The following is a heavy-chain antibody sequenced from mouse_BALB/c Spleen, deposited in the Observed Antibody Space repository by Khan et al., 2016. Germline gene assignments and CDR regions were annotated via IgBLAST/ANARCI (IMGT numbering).Heavy chain of an antibody. D-gene: IGHD2-1*01. CDR3: NAIYYGNYSYFDY. CDR2: IDPENGDT. CDR1: GFNIKDYY. V-gene: IGHV14-4*02. J-gene: IGHJ2*01. Sequence: VQLQQPGAELVKSGASVKLSCTASGFNIKDYYMHWVKQRPAQGLEWIGWIDPENGDTECAPKFQGKATVTADTSSNTAYLRLSSLTSEDTAVYYCNAIYYGNYSYFDYWGQGTTLTVSS.